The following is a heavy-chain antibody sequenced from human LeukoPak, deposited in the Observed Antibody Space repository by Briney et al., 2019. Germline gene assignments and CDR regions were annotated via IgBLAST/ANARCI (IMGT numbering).Heavy chain of an antibody. CDR2: IIPIFGKA. Sequence: ASVKVSCKASGGTFSSYAISWVRQAPGQGLEWMGGIIPIFGKANYAQKFQGRVTITTDESTSTAYMELSTLRSEDTAVYYCASTTVVTRPFDYWGQGTLVTVSS. CDR1: GGTFSSYA. D-gene: IGHD4-23*01. V-gene: IGHV1-69*05. CDR3: ASTTVVTRPFDY. J-gene: IGHJ4*02.